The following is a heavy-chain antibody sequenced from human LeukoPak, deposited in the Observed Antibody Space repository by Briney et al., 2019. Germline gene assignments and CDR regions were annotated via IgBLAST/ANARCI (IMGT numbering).Heavy chain of an antibody. D-gene: IGHD6-13*01. CDR2: ISASGGDT. CDR1: GLTFSSYS. Sequence: GGSLRLSCVVSGLTFSSYSMTWVRQAPGKGLEWVSGISASGGDTWYPDSVKGRFTISRDNSKNTLFLQMNSLRVEDAAIYYCAKDAAGPEYWGQGTRVTVSS. J-gene: IGHJ4*02. V-gene: IGHV3-23*01. CDR3: AKDAAGPEY.